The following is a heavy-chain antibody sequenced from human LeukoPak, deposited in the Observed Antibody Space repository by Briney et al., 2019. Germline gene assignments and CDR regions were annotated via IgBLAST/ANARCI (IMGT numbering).Heavy chain of an antibody. Sequence: SETLSLTCGVSGGSISSGKWWSWVRQPPGKGLEWIGEISHSGSPNYNPSLKSRLTISVDLPKNQFSLDLRSVTAADTAVYYCARDAAAGYSLACWGQGTLVTVSS. D-gene: IGHD6-13*01. CDR3: ARDAAAGYSLAC. CDR2: ISHSGSP. CDR1: GGSISSGKW. V-gene: IGHV4/OR15-8*01. J-gene: IGHJ4*02.